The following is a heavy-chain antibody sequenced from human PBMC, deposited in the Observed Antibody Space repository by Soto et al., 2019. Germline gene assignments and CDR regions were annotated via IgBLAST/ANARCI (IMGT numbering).Heavy chain of an antibody. CDR2: LYYSGST. CDR1: GGSFNSYD. CDR3: ARRENHVYYFDY. Sequence: PSEPLALPCALYGGSFNSYDWTWTRQPTGKGLEWIGYLYYSGSTNYDPSLKSRVTISVDTSKNQFSLKLSTVPPADSAVYYCARRENHVYYFDYLGQGTLVTVFS. V-gene: IGHV4-59*08. J-gene: IGHJ4*01.